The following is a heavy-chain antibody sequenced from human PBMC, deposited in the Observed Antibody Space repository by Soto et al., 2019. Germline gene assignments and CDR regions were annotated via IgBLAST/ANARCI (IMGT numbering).Heavy chain of an antibody. D-gene: IGHD4-17*01. CDR2: IIPIFGTA. CDR3: SRECAYGRNRDFDY. V-gene: IGHV1-69*01. CDR1: GGTFSSYA. Sequence: QVQLVQSGAEVKKPGSSVKVSCKASGGTFSSYAISWVRQAPGQGLEWMGGIIPIFGTANYAQKFQGRVTITADESTSTAYMELSSLRSEDTAVYYCSRECAYGRNRDFDYWGQGTLVTVSS. J-gene: IGHJ4*02.